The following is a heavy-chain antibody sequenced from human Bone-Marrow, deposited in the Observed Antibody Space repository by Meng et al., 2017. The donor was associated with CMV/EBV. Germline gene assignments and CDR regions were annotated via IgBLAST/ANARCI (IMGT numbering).Heavy chain of an antibody. J-gene: IGHJ5*02. D-gene: IGHD1-26*01. Sequence: SETLSLTCTVSGGSISSSSYYWGWIRQPPGKGLEWIGSIYYSGSTYYNPSLTSRVTISVDTSKNQFSLKLSSVTTADTAVYYCARDNAVAATTGFDPWGQGTLVTVSS. CDR3: ARDNAVAATTGFDP. CDR2: IYYSGST. CDR1: GGSISSSSYY. V-gene: IGHV4-39*07.